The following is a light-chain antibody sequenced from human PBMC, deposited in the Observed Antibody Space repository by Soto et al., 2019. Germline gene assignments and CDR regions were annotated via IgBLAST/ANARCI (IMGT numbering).Light chain of an antibody. CDR1: QSVSNNY. CDR2: DAS. V-gene: IGKV3-20*01. J-gene: IGKJ1*01. CDR3: QQYGSSPRT. Sequence: EIVLTQSPGTLSLSPGERATLSCRASQSVSNNYLAWYQQRPGQAPRLLIYDASSRATGIPDRFSGSGSETDFTLTINRLEPEDFAVYHCQQYGSSPRTFGQGTKVDIK.